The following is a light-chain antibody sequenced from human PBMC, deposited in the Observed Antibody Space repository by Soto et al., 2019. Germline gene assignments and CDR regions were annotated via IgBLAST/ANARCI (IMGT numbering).Light chain of an antibody. J-gene: IGLJ2*01. CDR2: DVS. CDR3: CSHAGSFTLV. Sequence: QSAXTQPRSVSXXPGQSVTISCXGTSSDVGGYNYVSWYQKYPGKAPRLMIYDVSKRPSGVPDRFSGSKSGNTASLTISGLQAEDEADYYCCSHAGSFTLVFGGGTKLTVL. V-gene: IGLV2-11*01. CDR1: SSDVGGYNY.